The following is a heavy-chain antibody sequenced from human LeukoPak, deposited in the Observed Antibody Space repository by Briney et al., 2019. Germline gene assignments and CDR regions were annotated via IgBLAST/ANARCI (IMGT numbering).Heavy chain of an antibody. CDR2: IYYSGST. Sequence: SETLSLTCTVSGGSIISYYWSWIRQPPGKGLEWIGYIYYSGSTNYNPSLKSRVTISVDTSKNQFSLKLSSVTAADTAVYYCARAARSGYSGYYYYYMDVWGKGTTVTVSS. V-gene: IGHV4-59*01. CDR3: ARAARSGYSGYYYYYMDV. CDR1: GGSIISYY. D-gene: IGHD3-3*01. J-gene: IGHJ6*03.